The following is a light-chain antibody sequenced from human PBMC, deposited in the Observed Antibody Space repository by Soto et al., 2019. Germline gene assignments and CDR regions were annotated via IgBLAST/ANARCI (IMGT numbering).Light chain of an antibody. CDR1: QRISSW. Sequence: IHITQSPSSVSASFGDRVILTFRASQRISSWLAWYHQRPGKAPKLLIYATSTLETGVPSRFSGSGSGRDFTLTISSLQPEDLGTYFCQQANSVPWTFGQGAKVDI. CDR3: QQANSVPWT. CDR2: ATS. V-gene: IGKV1-12*01. J-gene: IGKJ1*01.